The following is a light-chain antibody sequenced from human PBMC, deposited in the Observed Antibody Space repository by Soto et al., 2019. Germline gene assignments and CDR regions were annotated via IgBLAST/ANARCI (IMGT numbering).Light chain of an antibody. CDR1: SSDVGGYNY. J-gene: IGLJ3*02. Sequence: QSVLTQPASVSGSPGQSITISCTGTSSDVGGYNYVSWYQQHPGKAPKLMIYDVSNRPSGVSNRFSGSKSGNTASLTISGLQAEDEADYYFGSYTSSSLRVFGGGTKLTVL. CDR2: DVS. CDR3: GSYTSSSLRV. V-gene: IGLV2-14*01.